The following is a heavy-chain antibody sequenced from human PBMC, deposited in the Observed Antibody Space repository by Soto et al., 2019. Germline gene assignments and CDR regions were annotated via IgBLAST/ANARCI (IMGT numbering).Heavy chain of an antibody. J-gene: IGHJ3*02. CDR1: GFTFDDYA. CDR2: ISWNSGSI. CDR3: AKGYDSIGYEAFDI. Sequence: GGSLRLSCAASGFTFDDYAMHWVRQAPGKGLEWVSGISWNSGSIGYADSVKGRFTISRDNAKNSLYLQMNSLRAEDTALYYCAKGYDSIGYEAFDIWGQGTMVTVSS. D-gene: IGHD3-22*01. V-gene: IGHV3-9*01.